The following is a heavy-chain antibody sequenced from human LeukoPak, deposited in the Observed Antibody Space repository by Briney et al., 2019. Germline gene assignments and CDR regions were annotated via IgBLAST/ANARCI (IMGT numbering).Heavy chain of an antibody. CDR1: GGSFSDYY. V-gene: IGHV4-34*01. Sequence: PSEXLSLTCAVYGGSFSDYYWSWLRQPPGKGLEWIGEINHSGSTNYNPSLKSRVTISVDTSKNQFSLKLSSVTAADTAVYYCARVWRYCSSTSCPGPLDYWGQGTLVTVSS. D-gene: IGHD2-2*01. CDR3: ARVWRYCSSTSCPGPLDY. J-gene: IGHJ4*02. CDR2: INHSGST.